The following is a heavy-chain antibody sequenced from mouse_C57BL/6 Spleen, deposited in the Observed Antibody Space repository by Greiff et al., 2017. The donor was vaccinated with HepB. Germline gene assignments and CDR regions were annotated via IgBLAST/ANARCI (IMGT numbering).Heavy chain of an antibody. Sequence: EVQLQQSGPELVKPGASVKISCKASGYTFTDYYMNWVKQSHGKSLEWIGDINPNNGGTSYNQKFKGKATLTVDKSSSTAYMELRSLTSEDSAVYYCARRPNYVRYFDVWGTGTTVTVSS. J-gene: IGHJ1*03. V-gene: IGHV1-26*01. CDR1: GYTFTDYY. CDR2: INPNNGGT. D-gene: IGHD1-1*02. CDR3: ARRPNYVRYFDV.